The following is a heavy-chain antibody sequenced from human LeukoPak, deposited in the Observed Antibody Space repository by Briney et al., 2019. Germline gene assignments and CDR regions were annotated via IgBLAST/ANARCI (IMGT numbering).Heavy chain of an antibody. J-gene: IGHJ6*02. CDR1: GYSFTDYW. CDR2: IYPDDSDT. V-gene: IGHV5-51*01. Sequence: AGESLKISCKGSGYSFTDYWIGWVRQMPGKGLEWMGIIYPDDSDTRYSPSFQGQVTISADKSISTAYLQWSRLKASDTAIYYCARRLGGAEGEYYGMDVWGQGTTVTVSS. D-gene: IGHD1-26*01. CDR3: ARRLGGAEGEYYGMDV.